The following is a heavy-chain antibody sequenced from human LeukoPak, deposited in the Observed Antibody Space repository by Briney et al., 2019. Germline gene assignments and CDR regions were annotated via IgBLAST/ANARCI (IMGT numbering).Heavy chain of an antibody. V-gene: IGHV3-23*01. D-gene: IGHD1-26*01. CDR1: GFTFSSYA. CDR2: ISGSGGST. CDR3: ARDEGTEWELPNLDY. J-gene: IGHJ4*02. Sequence: PGGSLRLSCAASGFTFSSYAMSWVRQAPGKGLEWVSAISGSGGSTYYADSVKGRFTISRDNSKNTLYLQMNSLRAEDTAVYYCARDEGTEWELPNLDYWGQGTLVTVSS.